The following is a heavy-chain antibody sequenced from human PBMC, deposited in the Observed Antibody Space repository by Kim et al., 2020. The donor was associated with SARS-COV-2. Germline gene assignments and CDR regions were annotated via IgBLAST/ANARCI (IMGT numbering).Heavy chain of an antibody. CDR2: INTNTGNP. Sequence: ASVKVSCKASGYTFTSYAMNWVRQAPGQGLEWMGWINTNTGNPTYAQNFTGRVIFSVDTSASTAYMQISSLKAEDTAVYYCAGSLHDYGDYVFDYWLQGT. CDR1: GYTFTSYA. CDR3: AGSLHDYGDYVFDY. D-gene: IGHD4-17*01. J-gene: IGHJ4*02. V-gene: IGHV7-4-1*02.